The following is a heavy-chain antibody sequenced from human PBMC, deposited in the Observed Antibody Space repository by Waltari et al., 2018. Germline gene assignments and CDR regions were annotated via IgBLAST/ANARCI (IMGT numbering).Heavy chain of an antibody. D-gene: IGHD2-15*01. CDR1: GGSISSSSYY. V-gene: IGHV4-39*07. J-gene: IGHJ6*04. CDR3: ARGRTDIGMDV. CDR2: IYYSGST. Sequence: QLQLQESGPGLVKPSETLSLTCTVSGGSISSSSYYWGWIRQPPGKGLEWIGSIYYSGSTYYNPSLKSRVTISVDTSKNQFSLKVSSVTAADTAVYYCARGRTDIGMDVWGKGTTVTVSS.